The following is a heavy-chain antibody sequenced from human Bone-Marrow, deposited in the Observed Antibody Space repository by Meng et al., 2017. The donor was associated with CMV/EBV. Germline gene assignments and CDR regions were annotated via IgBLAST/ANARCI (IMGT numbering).Heavy chain of an antibody. Sequence: CGYTFTSYDLNWVRQATGQGREWMGWMNHNSGNTGYAQKFQGRVTMTRNTSISTAYMELSSLRSEDTAVYYCAITYYDFWSGYYFDPWGQGTLVTVSS. V-gene: IGHV1-8*01. D-gene: IGHD3-3*01. CDR2: MNHNSGNT. CDR3: AITYYDFWSGYYFDP. J-gene: IGHJ5*02. CDR1: GYTFTSYD.